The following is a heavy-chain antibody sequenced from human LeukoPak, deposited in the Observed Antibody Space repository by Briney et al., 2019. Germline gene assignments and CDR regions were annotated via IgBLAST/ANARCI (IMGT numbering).Heavy chain of an antibody. Sequence: GGSLRLSCAASGFTFSSYSMNWVRQAPGKGLEWVSSISSSSSYIYYADSVKGRFTISRDNAKNSLYLQMNSLRAEDTAVYYCARGPNYYLDYYYYYMDVWGKGTTVTVSS. CDR1: GFTFSSYS. J-gene: IGHJ6*03. CDR3: ARGPNYYLDYYYYYMDV. CDR2: ISSSSSYI. D-gene: IGHD3-22*01. V-gene: IGHV3-21*01.